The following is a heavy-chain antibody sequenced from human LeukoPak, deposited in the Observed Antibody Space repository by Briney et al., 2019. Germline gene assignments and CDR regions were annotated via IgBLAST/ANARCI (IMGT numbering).Heavy chain of an antibody. CDR3: AKGGRSGYFDNWFDP. CDR2: ISWNSGSI. CDR1: GFTFDDYA. Sequence: PGGSLRLSCAASGFTFDDYAMHWVRQAPGKGLEWVSGISWNSGSIGYADSVKGRFTISRDNAKNSLYLQMNSLRAEDMALYYYAKGGRSGYFDNWFDPWGQGTLVTVSS. J-gene: IGHJ5*02. D-gene: IGHD3-22*01. V-gene: IGHV3-9*03.